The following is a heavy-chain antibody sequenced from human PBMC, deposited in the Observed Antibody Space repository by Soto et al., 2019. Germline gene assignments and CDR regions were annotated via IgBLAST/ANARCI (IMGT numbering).Heavy chain of an antibody. V-gene: IGHV3-30-3*01. CDR3: ARDTTGTTPPPYGMDV. CDR2: ISYDGSNK. J-gene: IGHJ6*02. Sequence: GGSLRLSCAASGFTFSSYAMHWVRQAPGKGLEWVAVISYDGSNKYYADFVKGRFTISRDNSKNTLYLQMNSLRAEDTAVYYCARDTTGTTPPPYGMDVWGQGTTVTVSS. CDR1: GFTFSSYA. D-gene: IGHD1-1*01.